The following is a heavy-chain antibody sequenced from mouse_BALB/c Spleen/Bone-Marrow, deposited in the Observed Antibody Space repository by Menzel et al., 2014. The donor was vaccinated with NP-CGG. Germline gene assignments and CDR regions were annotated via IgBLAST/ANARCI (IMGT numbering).Heavy chain of an antibody. CDR3: ARWDYAMDY. CDR2: INPGSGGI. J-gene: IGHJ4*01. CDR1: GYAFTNYL. V-gene: IGHV1-54*01. Sequence: QVQLQQSGTELVRSGTSVKESCKASGYAFTNYLIEWVKQRPGQGLEWIGVINPGSGGINYNEKFKGKATLTTVKSYSTDYIQLSSQTSDDSAVYFCARWDYAMDYWGQGTSVTVSS.